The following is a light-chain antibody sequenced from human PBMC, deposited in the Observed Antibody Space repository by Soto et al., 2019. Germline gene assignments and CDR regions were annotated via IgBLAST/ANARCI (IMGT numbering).Light chain of an antibody. Sequence: MTQSPAPLPVSPGERATLSCRASHRVSSYLAWYQQKPGQAPRLLIYGASSRATGIPDRFSGSGSGTDFTLSISSLQSEDFAVYYCQQYYKWPLTFGGGTKVDIK. J-gene: IGKJ4*01. V-gene: IGKV3D-15*01. CDR1: HRVSSY. CDR2: GAS. CDR3: QQYYKWPLT.